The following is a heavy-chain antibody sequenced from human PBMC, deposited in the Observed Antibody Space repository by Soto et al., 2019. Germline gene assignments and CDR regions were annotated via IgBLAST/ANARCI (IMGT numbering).Heavy chain of an antibody. D-gene: IGHD3-10*01. CDR2: IGYHGSNK. Sequence: QVQLVESGGGVVQPGRSLRLSCAASGFTFSSYDMHWVRQAPGKGLEWVAIIGYHGSNKYYADPVKGRFTISRDNSKNTLYLQMNSLTAEDTAVYYCARDRHYGSGRTSAFDIWGQGTMVTVSS. CDR1: GFTFSSYD. V-gene: IGHV3-33*01. J-gene: IGHJ3*02. CDR3: ARDRHYGSGRTSAFDI.